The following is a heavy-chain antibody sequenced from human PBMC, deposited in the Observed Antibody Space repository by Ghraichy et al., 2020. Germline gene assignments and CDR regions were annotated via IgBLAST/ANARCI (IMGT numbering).Heavy chain of an antibody. CDR2: ISGNSAGT. V-gene: IGHV3-23*01. CDR1: GFTFSTYD. CDR3: VSTSGIYPS. Sequence: GESLNISCAASGFTFSTYDMTWVRQAPGKGLEWVSTISGNSAGTYYADSVRGRFTISRDNSKNTLYLQMNSLRAEDTAVYYCVSTSGIYPSWGQGTLVTVSS. J-gene: IGHJ5*02. D-gene: IGHD3-10*01.